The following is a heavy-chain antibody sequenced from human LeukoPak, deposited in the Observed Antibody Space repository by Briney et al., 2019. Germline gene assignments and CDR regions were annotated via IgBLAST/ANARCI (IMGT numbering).Heavy chain of an antibody. J-gene: IGHJ4*02. CDR2: VYPSGNT. Sequence: PSETLSLTCTVSGNSISSYNYYWSWVRQPAGKGLEWIGRVYPSGNTNYNPYNPSLKSRVTISVDTSKNQFSLKLSSVTAADTAVYYCASSRRSEWLRLGYYFDYWGQGTLVTVSS. V-gene: IGHV4-61*02. CDR1: GNSISSYNYY. CDR3: ASSRRSEWLRLGYYFDY. D-gene: IGHD5-12*01.